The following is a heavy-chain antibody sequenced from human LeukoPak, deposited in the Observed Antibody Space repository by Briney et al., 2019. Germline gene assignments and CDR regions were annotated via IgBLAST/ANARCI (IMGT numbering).Heavy chain of an antibody. CDR1: GLTFGNFW. D-gene: IGHD3-3*01. J-gene: IGHJ4*02. V-gene: IGHV3-7*04. CDR3: SRGDAFSGDQ. CDR2: IHPEGDEK. Sequence: PRRSLRLSCVASGLTFGNFWMSWVRHSPGRRLEWVANIHPEGDEKYHVESVMGRCPITRDNAESSLFLQMNGRRAEDMPVYYGSRGDAFSGDQGGQGTLVTVSS.